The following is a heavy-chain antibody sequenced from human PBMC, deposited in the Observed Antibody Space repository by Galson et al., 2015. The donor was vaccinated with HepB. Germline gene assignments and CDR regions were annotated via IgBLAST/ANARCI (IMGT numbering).Heavy chain of an antibody. CDR3: ARPYSSSWNDAFDI. CDR2: INPNSGGT. CDR1: GYTFSGNY. D-gene: IGHD6-13*01. J-gene: IGHJ3*02. V-gene: IGHV1-2*06. Sequence: SVKVSCKASGYTFSGNYMHWVRQAPGQGLEWMGRINPNSGGTNFAQKFQGRVSMTRDTSISTAYMELSGLRSDDTAVYYCARPYSSSWNDAFDIWGQGTMVTVSS.